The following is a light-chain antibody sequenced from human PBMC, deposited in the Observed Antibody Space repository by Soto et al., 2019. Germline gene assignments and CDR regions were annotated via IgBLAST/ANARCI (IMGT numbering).Light chain of an antibody. V-gene: IGKV1-12*01. CDR2: AAS. CDR3: QQYGSSPPLS. J-gene: IGKJ4*01. CDR1: QGISSW. Sequence: DIRVTQSPSSVSASVGDRVTITCRASQGISSWLAWYQQKPWKAPKLLIYAASSLQSGVPSRFSGSGSGTDFTLTISRLEPEDFAVYYCQQYGSSPPLSFGGGTKVAIK.